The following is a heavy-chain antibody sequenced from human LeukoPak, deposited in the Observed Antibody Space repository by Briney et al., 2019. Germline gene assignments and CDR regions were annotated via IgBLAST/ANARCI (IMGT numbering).Heavy chain of an antibody. CDR1: GFTFSNYA. D-gene: IGHD2-15*01. J-gene: IGHJ3*02. CDR3: ARSRNFCSGGSCSLPRTFDI. V-gene: IGHV3-23*01. Sequence: GGSLRLSCAASGFTFSNYAMSWVRQAPGKGLEWVSAISGSGVGTYYADSVKGRFTISRDNSKNSLYLQMNSLRAEDTAVYYCARSRNFCSGGSCSLPRTFDIWGQGTMVTVSS. CDR2: ISGSGVGT.